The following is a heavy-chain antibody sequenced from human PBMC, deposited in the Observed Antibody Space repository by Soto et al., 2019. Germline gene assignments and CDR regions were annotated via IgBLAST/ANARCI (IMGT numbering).Heavy chain of an antibody. CDR3: AKEGNLGFVEYYRDY. CDR1: GFTFSNHG. J-gene: IGHJ4*02. Sequence: QVQLVESGGGVVQPGRSLRLSCVASGFTFSNHGMHWVRQAPGTGLEWVAVIWFDGSNEFYADSVKGRFTISRDNSRNTLYLQIDRLRADDTGVYSWAKEGNLGFVEYYRDYWGQGTLVTVSS. V-gene: IGHV3-33*06. D-gene: IGHD3-10*01. CDR2: IWFDGSNE.